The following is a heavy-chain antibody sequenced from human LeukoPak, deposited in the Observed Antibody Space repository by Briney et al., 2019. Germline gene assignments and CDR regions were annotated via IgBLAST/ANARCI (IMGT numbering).Heavy chain of an antibody. CDR3: AREVSWYGEVLYSDS. D-gene: IGHD6-13*01. V-gene: IGHV4-4*07. J-gene: IGHJ4*02. Sequence: SETLSLTCTVSGGSINDHYWSWIRQPAGQGLEWIGRVYPSGVTNYNASLKSRITMSVETSKNQFSLSLTSVTAADTVLYYCAREVSWYGEVLYSDSWGQGTLVNVSS. CDR2: VYPSGVT. CDR1: GGSINDHY.